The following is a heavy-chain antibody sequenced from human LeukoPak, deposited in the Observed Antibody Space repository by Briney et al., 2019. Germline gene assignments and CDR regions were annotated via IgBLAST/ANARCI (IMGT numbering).Heavy chain of an antibody. J-gene: IGHJ3*02. CDR2: IRYDGSNK. Sequence: GGSLRLSCAASGFTFSSYGMHWVRQAPGKGLEWVAFIRYDGSNKFYAGSVKGRFTISRDNSKNTLYLQMNSLRAEDTAVYYCAKMYSSSWLLLYIWGQGTMVTVSS. D-gene: IGHD6-13*01. V-gene: IGHV3-30*02. CDR1: GFTFSSYG. CDR3: AKMYSSSWLLLYI.